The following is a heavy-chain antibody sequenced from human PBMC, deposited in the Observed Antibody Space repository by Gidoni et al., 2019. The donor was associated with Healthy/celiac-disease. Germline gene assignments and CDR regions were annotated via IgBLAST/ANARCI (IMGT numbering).Heavy chain of an antibody. CDR3: ARRSFKLGDYDY. J-gene: IGHJ4*02. V-gene: IGHV4-39*01. D-gene: IGHD3-3*02. Sequence: QLQLQESGPGLVKPSETLSLTCTVSGGSISSSSYYWGWIRQPPGTGLEWIGSIYYSGSTYYNPSLKSRVTISVDTSKNQFSLKLSSVTAADTAVYYCARRSFKLGDYDYWGQGTLVTVSS. CDR1: GGSISSSSYY. CDR2: IYYSGST.